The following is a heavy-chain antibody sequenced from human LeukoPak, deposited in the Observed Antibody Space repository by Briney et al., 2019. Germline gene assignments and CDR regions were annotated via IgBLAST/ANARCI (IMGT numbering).Heavy chain of an antibody. CDR2: IKQDGSEK. D-gene: IGHD1-26*01. CDR1: GFTFSSYW. J-gene: IGHJ4*02. V-gene: IGHV3-7*01. Sequence: GGSLRLSCAASGFTFSSYWMAWVRQAPGKGLEWVANIKQDGSEKYYVDSVKGRFTISRDNAKNSLYLQMNSLRVEDTAIYYCTRDWERSRDYWGQGTLVTVSS. CDR3: TRDWERSRDY.